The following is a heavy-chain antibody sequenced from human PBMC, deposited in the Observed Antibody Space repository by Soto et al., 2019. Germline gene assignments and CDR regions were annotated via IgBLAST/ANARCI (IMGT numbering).Heavy chain of an antibody. CDR3: AGGSGYYYWDDY. D-gene: IGHD3-22*01. Sequence: QVQLVQSGAEEKKPGASVKVSCKASGYTFTSYAMHWVRQAPGQRLEWMGWINAGNGNTKYSQKFQGTVTMTRDTSAITAYMELSSLRSEDTAVYYFAGGSGYYYWDDYCGQGTLVTVSS. J-gene: IGHJ4*02. V-gene: IGHV1-3*05. CDR1: GYTFTSYA. CDR2: INAGNGNT.